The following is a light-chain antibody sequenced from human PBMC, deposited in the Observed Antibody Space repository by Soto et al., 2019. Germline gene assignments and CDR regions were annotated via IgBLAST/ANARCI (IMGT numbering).Light chain of an antibody. J-gene: IGKJ1*01. V-gene: IGKV1-39*01. Sequence: IKIRQYTSSLSASVEDKVTITCRASQSISSYLNWYQQKPGKAPKLLSYAASSLQSGVPSRFSGSGSGIYFTPAISILQPEEFSTFFLHRCYDTPPTWTFGHGTKVDIK. CDR2: AAS. CDR1: QSISSY. CDR3: HRCYDTPPTWT.